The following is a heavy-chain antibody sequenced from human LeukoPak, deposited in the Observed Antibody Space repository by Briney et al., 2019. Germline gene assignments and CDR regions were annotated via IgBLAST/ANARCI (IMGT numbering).Heavy chain of an antibody. CDR2: ISGSGGST. J-gene: IGHJ4*02. V-gene: IGHV3-23*01. D-gene: IGHD3-16*02. CDR1: GFTFSSYA. Sequence: GGSLRLSCAASGFTFSSYAMSWVRQAPGKGLGWVSAISGSGGSTYYADSVKGRFTISRDNSKNTLYLQMNSLRAEDTAVYYCAKDSQISSVWGSYRYPYFDYWGQGTLVTVSS. CDR3: AKDSQISSVWGSYRYPYFDY.